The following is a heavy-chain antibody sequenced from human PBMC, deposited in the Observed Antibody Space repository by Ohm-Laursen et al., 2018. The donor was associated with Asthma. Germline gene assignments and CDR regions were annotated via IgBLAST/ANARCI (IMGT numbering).Heavy chain of an antibody. D-gene: IGHD3-16*01. CDR2: ISSDSSAI. J-gene: IGHJ6*02. V-gene: IGHV3-48*01. CDR1: GFTFSIYN. CDR3: ARSFGGLDV. Sequence: SLRLSCTASGFTFSIYNMNWVRQAPGKGLEWVSFISSDSSAICFADSVKGRVTISRDNAKNSLYLQMSSLRAEDTAIYYCARSFGGLDVWGHGTTVTVYS.